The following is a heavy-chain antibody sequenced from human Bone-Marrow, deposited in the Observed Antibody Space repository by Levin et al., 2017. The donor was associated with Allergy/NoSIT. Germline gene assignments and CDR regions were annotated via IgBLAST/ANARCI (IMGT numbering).Heavy chain of an antibody. CDR2: SRNKANSYST. CDR3: IRGLHGDDYGLGVDV. D-gene: IGHD4/OR15-4a*01. CDR1: GFTFSDHF. Sequence: PGGSLRLSCAASGFTFSDHFMDWVRQAPGEGLEWVGRSRNKANSYSTEYAASVKGRFTISRDDSKNSLSLQMNSLKTEDTAVYYCIRGLHGDDYGLGVDVWGPGATVTVSS. V-gene: IGHV3-72*01. J-gene: IGHJ6*02.